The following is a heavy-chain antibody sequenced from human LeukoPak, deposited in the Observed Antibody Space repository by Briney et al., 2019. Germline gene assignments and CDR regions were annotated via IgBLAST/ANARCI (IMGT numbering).Heavy chain of an antibody. J-gene: IGHJ5*02. CDR1: GYTFTGYY. D-gene: IGHD3-3*01. V-gene: IGHV1-2*02. CDR2: INPNSGGT. CDR3: ARVLYYDFWSGFDNNWFDP. Sequence: GASVKVSCKAAGYTFTGYYMHWVRQAPGQGLEWMGWINPNSGGTNYAQKFQGRVTMTRDTSISTAYMELSRLRSDDTAVYYCARVLYYDFWSGFDNNWFDPWGQGTLVTVSS.